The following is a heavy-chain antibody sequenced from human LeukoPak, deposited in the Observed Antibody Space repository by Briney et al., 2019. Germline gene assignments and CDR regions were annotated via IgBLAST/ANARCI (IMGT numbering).Heavy chain of an antibody. CDR2: ISAYNGNT. V-gene: IGHV1-18*01. CDR1: GYTFTSYG. J-gene: IGHJ4*02. CDR3: ARDNSKVYYFDY. D-gene: IGHD2/OR15-2a*01. Sequence: ASVKVSCKASGYTFTSYGISWVRQAPGQGLEWMGWISAYNGNTNYAQKLQGRVTMTTDTSTSTAYMELRSLRYDDTAVYYCARDNSKVYYFDYWGQGTLVTVSS.